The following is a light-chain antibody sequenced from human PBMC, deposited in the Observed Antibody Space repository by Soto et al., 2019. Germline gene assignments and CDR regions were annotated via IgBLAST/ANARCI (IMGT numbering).Light chain of an antibody. CDR3: SSFTSRHTYV. V-gene: IGLV2-14*01. CDR2: DVS. CDR1: GSDIGGYNY. Sequence: QSALTQPASVSGSHGQSTTISCTGTGSDIGGYNYVSWYQQLPGEAPKLIIYDVSDRPSGVSTRFSGSKSGNTASLTISGLQAEDEGDYYCSSFTSRHTYVFGTGTKLTVL. J-gene: IGLJ1*01.